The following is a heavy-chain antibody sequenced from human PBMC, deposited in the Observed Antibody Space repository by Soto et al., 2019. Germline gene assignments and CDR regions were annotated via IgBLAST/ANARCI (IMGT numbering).Heavy chain of an antibody. CDR1: GFTFSDYY. CDR2: ISSSSGYT. D-gene: IGHD2-2*02. Sequence: QVRLVESGGGLVKPGGSLRLSCAASGFTFSDYYMSWIRQAPGKGLEWVSYISSSSGYTNYAASVKGRFTISRDNAKNSLELQSNIPRAEDTAVYYCARQGCGSNSYYSQFDYWGQGSLVTVGS. J-gene: IGHJ4*02. CDR3: ARQGCGSNSYYSQFDY. V-gene: IGHV3-11*06.